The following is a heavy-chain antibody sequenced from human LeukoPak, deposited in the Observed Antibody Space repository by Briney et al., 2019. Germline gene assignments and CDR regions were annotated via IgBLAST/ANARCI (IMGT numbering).Heavy chain of an antibody. CDR3: AKGQQWLYYYFDY. J-gene: IGHJ4*02. CDR1: GFTFSSYG. CDR2: ISGSGGST. D-gene: IGHD6-19*01. V-gene: IGHV3-23*01. Sequence: GGSLRLSCAASGFTFSSYGMHWVRQAPGKGLEWVSAISGSGGSTYYADSVKGRFTISRDNSKNTLYLQMNSLRAEDTAVYYCAKGQQWLYYYFDYWGQGTLVTVSS.